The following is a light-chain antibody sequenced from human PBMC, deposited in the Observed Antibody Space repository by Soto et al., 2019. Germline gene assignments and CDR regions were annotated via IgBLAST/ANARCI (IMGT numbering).Light chain of an antibody. CDR1: QSISSW. J-gene: IGKJ1*01. V-gene: IGKV1-5*01. CDR3: QQYNSYSPT. CDR2: DAS. Sequence: DIQMTQSPSTLSASVGDRVTITCRASQSISSWLAWYQQKPGKAPKLLIYDASSLESGVPSRFSVSESRTEFTLTISSLQPDDFAPYYCQQYNSYSPTFGEETEVEIK.